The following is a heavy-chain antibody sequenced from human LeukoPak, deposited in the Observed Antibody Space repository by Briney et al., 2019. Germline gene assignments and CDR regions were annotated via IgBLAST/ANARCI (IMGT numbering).Heavy chain of an antibody. CDR3: ARAGYCSSTSCSWFDP. D-gene: IGHD2-2*01. CDR2: INPNSGGT. J-gene: IGHJ5*02. Sequence: AASVKVSCKASGYTFTGYYMHWVRQAPGQGLEWMGWINPNSGGTNYAQKFQGRVTMTRDTSISTAYMELSSLRSEDTAVYYCARAGYCSSTSCSWFDPWGQGTLVTVSS. V-gene: IGHV1-2*02. CDR1: GYTFTGYY.